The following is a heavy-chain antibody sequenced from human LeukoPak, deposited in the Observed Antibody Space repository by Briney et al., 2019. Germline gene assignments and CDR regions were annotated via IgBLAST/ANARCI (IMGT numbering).Heavy chain of an antibody. CDR2: INPNSGGT. CDR1: GYTFTGYY. D-gene: IGHD6-6*01. CDR3: ARDRTDSSSPNSFDY. Sequence: ASVKVSCKASGYTFTGYYMHWVRQAPGQGLEWMGWINPNSGGTNYAQKFQGRVTMTRDTSIGTAYMELSRLRSDDTAVYYCARDRTDSSSPNSFDYWGQGTLVTVSS. V-gene: IGHV1-2*02. J-gene: IGHJ4*02.